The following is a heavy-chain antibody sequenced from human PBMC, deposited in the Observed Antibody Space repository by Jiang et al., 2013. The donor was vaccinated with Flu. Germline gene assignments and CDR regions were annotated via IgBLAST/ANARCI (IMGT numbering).Heavy chain of an antibody. Sequence: AASGFTFSSYAMSWVRQAPGKGLEWVSAISGSGGSTYYADSVKGRFTISRDNSKNTLYLQMNSLRAEDTAVYYCAKGIGFGSSWYWGYFDLWGRGTLVTVSS. J-gene: IGHJ2*01. CDR3: AKGIGFGSSWYWGYFDL. CDR1: GFTFSSYA. D-gene: IGHD6-13*01. CDR2: ISGSGGST. V-gene: IGHV3-23*01.